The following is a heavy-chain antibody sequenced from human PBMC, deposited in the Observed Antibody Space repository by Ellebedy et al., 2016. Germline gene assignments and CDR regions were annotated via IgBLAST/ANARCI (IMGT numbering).Heavy chain of an antibody. D-gene: IGHD4-17*01. CDR1: GFIFSSYW. Sequence: GESLKISCAASGFIFSSYWMSWVRQAPGKGLEWVASIKYDGSEKVYVDSVKGRFTISRDNAKNSLYLQMNSLRAEDTAVHYCARQNYGWFEPWGQGTLVTVSS. CDR2: IKYDGSEK. CDR3: ARQNYGWFEP. J-gene: IGHJ5*02. V-gene: IGHV3-7*03.